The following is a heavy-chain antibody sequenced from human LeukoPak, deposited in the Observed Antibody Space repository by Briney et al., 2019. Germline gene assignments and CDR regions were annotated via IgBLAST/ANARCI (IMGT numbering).Heavy chain of an antibody. D-gene: IGHD1-26*01. Sequence: GGSLRLSCTASGFTFGDYVMSWVRQAPGKGLEWVGRIKAKAHGGTTDYAAPVKGRFTISRDDSKNTLYLQMNSLKTEDTAVYYCTTDGVGIEGATFDYWGQGTLVTVSS. J-gene: IGHJ4*02. V-gene: IGHV3-15*01. CDR2: IKAKAHGGTT. CDR3: TTDGVGIEGATFDY. CDR1: GFTFGDYV.